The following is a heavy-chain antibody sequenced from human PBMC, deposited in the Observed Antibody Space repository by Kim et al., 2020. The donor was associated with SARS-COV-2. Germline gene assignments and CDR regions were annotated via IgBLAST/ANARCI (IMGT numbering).Heavy chain of an antibody. CDR3: TRRDNLNWFDP. J-gene: IGHJ5*02. CDR2: IYKTGKT. V-gene: IGHV4-39*01. Sequence: SETLSLTCSVSGDSISSSCYYWGWIRQPPGKGLEWIGIIYKTGKTYYNPSLESRVTISVDTSKNQFSLKMSAVTATDTAVYYCTRRDNLNWFDPWGQGTLVTVSS. D-gene: IGHD1-1*01. CDR1: GDSISSSCYY.